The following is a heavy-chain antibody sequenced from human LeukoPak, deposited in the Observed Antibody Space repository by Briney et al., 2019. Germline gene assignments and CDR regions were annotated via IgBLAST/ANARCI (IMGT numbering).Heavy chain of an antibody. CDR1: GGSFSGYL. Sequence: PSETLSLTCAVHGGSFSGYLWSWIRQPPGKGLEYIGEINHSGYTTYNPSLKSRVTISVDTSKNQFSLNMISVTAAGTAVYYCARHEFGSSSAAFDSWGQGTMVIVSS. CDR3: ARHEFGSSSAAFDS. CDR2: INHSGYT. V-gene: IGHV4-34*01. J-gene: IGHJ3*01. D-gene: IGHD6-6*01.